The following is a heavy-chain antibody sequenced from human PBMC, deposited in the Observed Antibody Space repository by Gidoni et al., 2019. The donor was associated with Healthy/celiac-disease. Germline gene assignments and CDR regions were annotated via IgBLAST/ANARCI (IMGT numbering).Heavy chain of an antibody. CDR3: ARVGGDYRSFDY. V-gene: IGHV4-31*03. CDR2: IYYSGST. D-gene: IGHD4-17*01. CDR1: GGSISSGGYY. Sequence: QVQLQESGPGLVKPSQTLSLTCTVSGGSISSGGYYWCWIRQHPGKVLEWIGYIYYSGSTYYNPSLKSRVTISVDTSKNQFSLKLSSVTAADTAVYYCARVGGDYRSFDYWGQGTLVTVSS. J-gene: IGHJ4*02.